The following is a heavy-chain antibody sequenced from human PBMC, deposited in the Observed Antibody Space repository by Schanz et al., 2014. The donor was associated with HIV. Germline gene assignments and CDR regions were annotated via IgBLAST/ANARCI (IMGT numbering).Heavy chain of an antibody. V-gene: IGHV3-9*01. CDR3: TRSFNRGSRAFDAFDI. Sequence: EVQLVESGGGLLQPGRSLRLSCAASGFTFDDYAMHWVRQAPGKGLEWVSGISWNSGSIGYADSVKGRFTISRDNAKNSLYLQMSSLRVEDTAVYYCTRSFNRGSRAFDAFDIWGQGTMVTVSS. CDR2: ISWNSGSI. D-gene: IGHD3-10*01. CDR1: GFTFDDYA. J-gene: IGHJ3*02.